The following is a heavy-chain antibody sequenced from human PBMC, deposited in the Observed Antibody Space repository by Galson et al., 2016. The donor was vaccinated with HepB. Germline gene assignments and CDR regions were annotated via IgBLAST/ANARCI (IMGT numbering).Heavy chain of an antibody. CDR2: LSGSGDVT. CDR3: ARHPDYYDNSGYLDY. Sequence: SLRLSCAASGFPFSPYAMSWVRQPPGKGLEWVSSLSGSGDVTHHADSVKGRFTISRDNSKNTLYLQMNSLRAEDTAVYYCARHPDYYDNSGYLDYWGQGTLVTVSS. J-gene: IGHJ4*02. D-gene: IGHD3-22*01. CDR1: GFPFSPYA. V-gene: IGHV3-23*01.